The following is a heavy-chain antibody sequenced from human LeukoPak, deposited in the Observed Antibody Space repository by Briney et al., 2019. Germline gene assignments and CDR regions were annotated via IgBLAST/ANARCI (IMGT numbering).Heavy chain of an antibody. D-gene: IGHD2-15*01. Sequence: SETLSLTCAVSGVSITSYYWSWIRQPAGGGLEWIGRISTIGITNYNPSLISRVTISIDTSKNQFSLKLSSVTAADTAVYYCARDGCGGSCFHYYYYYMDVWGKGTTVTISS. CDR3: ARDGCGGSCFHYYYYYMDV. CDR1: GVSITSYY. J-gene: IGHJ6*03. CDR2: ISTIGIT. V-gene: IGHV4-4*07.